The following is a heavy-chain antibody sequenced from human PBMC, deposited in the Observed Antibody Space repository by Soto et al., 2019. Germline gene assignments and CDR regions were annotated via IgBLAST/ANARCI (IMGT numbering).Heavy chain of an antibody. Sequence: ASVKVSCKASSYTFSSYAINRLRQVPGQGLEWMGWIATFNGDTKYAQKFQGRVTMTADTSTSTAYMELTGLKFDDTAVYYCARGGFSSSIRFDYWGQGTLVTVSS. CDR1: SYTFSSYA. J-gene: IGHJ4*01. V-gene: IGHV1-18*01. CDR3: ARGGFSSSIRFDY. D-gene: IGHD6-6*01. CDR2: IATFNGDT.